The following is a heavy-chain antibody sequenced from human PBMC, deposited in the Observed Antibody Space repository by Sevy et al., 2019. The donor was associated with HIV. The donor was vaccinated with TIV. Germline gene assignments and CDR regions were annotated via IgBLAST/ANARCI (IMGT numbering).Heavy chain of an antibody. CDR1: GLSFTTNG. V-gene: IGHV3-23*01. J-gene: IGHJ4*02. CDR2: ITSGGAT. D-gene: IGHD3-16*01. CDR3: VGGDTPMITDLDY. Sequence: GESLKISCAASGLSFTTNGMSWVRQAPGKGLEWVAGITSGGATYYADCVKGRFTVSRDNSKNTLDLQLNSLRVDDTAMFYCVGGDTPMITDLDYWGQGTLVTVSS.